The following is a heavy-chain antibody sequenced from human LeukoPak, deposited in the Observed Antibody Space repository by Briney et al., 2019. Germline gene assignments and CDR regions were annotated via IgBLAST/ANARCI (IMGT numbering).Heavy chain of an antibody. CDR1: GFTFSAYE. J-gene: IGHJ4*02. V-gene: IGHV3-48*03. CDR3: AGDLSSWYVLDY. Sequence: GGSLRLSCAASGFTFSAYEMNWVRQAPGKGLEWISYITSSGSTIYYADSVKGRFTISRDNAENSLFLQMNSLRAEDTAVYYCAGDLSSWYVLDYWGQGTLVTVSS. CDR2: ITSSGSTI. D-gene: IGHD6-13*01.